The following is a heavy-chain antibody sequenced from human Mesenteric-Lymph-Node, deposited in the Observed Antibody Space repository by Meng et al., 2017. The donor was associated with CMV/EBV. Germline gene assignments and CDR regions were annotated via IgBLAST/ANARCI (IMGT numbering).Heavy chain of an antibody. CDR3: AKGINWFDP. J-gene: IGHJ5*02. CDR2: TYYRSKWYN. Sequence: CVISGDSVYSKSVAWHWIRQSPSRGLEWLGRTYYRSKWYNDYAVSVKSRITINPDTSKNQFSLQLNSVTPEDTAVYYCAKGINWFDPWGQGSLVTVSS. V-gene: IGHV6-1*01. CDR1: GDSVYSKSVA.